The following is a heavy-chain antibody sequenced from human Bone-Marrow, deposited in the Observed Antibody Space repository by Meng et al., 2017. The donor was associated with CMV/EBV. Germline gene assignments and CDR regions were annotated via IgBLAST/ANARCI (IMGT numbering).Heavy chain of an antibody. V-gene: IGHV1-46*01. CDR3: ARDRVMIVQKFSFDY. Sequence: ASVKVSCKASGYTFTSYYMHWVRQAPGQGLGWMGIINPSGGSTSYAQKFQGRVTMTRDTSTSTVYMELSSLRSEDTAVYYCARDRVMIVQKFSFDYWGQGTLVTVSS. CDR2: INPSGGST. J-gene: IGHJ4*02. CDR1: GYTFTSYY. D-gene: IGHD3-22*01.